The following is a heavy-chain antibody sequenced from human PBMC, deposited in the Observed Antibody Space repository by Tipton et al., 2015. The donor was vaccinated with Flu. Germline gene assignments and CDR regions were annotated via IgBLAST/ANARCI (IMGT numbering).Heavy chain of an antibody. CDR3: ARASGSGTYVIFDY. V-gene: IGHV4-4*07. D-gene: IGHD3-10*01. J-gene: IGHJ4*02. CDR1: GDSMGTYS. Sequence: TLSLTCTVSGDSMGTYSWSWIRQPAGKGLEFIGRIYTSGTSNYNPSLKSRVTMSIDTSKNQFSLKLNSVTAADTAVYYCARASGSGTYVIFDYWGQGTLVTVSS. CDR2: IYTSGTS.